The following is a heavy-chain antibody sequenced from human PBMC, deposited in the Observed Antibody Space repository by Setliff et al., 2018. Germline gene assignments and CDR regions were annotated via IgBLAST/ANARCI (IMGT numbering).Heavy chain of an antibody. CDR3: ARAADSYGPPRSYMDV. D-gene: IGHD5-18*01. Sequence: PGGSLRLSCAASGFTFSSYSLNWVRQAPGKGLEWVSSISSSSSYIYYADSMQGRFTISRDNAKNSLYLQMNSLRAEDTAVYYCARAADSYGPPRSYMDVWGKGTTVTVSS. CDR2: ISSSSSYI. CDR1: GFTFSSYS. J-gene: IGHJ6*03. V-gene: IGHV3-21*01.